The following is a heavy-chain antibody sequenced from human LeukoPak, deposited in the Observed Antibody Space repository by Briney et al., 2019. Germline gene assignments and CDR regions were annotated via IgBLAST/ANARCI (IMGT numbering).Heavy chain of an antibody. CDR2: INTNTGNP. V-gene: IGHV7-4-1*02. CDR3: AREVRAFDY. J-gene: IGHJ4*02. Sequence: ASVKVSCKASGYTFTAYAMIWVRQAPGQGLEWMGWINTNTGNPTYAQGLTGRFVFSLDTSVSTPYLQISSLEAEDTAVYYCAREVRAFDYWGQGTLVTVSS. D-gene: IGHD4-11*01. CDR1: GYTFTAYA.